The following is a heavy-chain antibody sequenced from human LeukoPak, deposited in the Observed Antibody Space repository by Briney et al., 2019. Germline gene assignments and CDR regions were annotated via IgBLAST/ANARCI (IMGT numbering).Heavy chain of an antibody. Sequence: GGSLRLSCAASGFTFSTYGMHWDRQAPGKGLEWVAVIWYDGSNKYYADSAKGRFTISKDNSKNTLYLQMNSLRAEDTAVYYCTRDFSGTHDYWGQGTLVTVSS. CDR2: IWYDGSNK. D-gene: IGHD1-7*01. V-gene: IGHV3-33*01. CDR1: GFTFSTYG. J-gene: IGHJ4*02. CDR3: TRDFSGTHDY.